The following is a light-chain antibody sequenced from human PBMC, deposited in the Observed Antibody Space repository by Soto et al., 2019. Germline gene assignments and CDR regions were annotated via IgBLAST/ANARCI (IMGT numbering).Light chain of an antibody. J-gene: IGKJ1*01. V-gene: IGKV3-20*01. CDR1: QSVTSTY. Sequence: EIVLTQSPGTLSLSPGERATLSCRASQSVTSTYLAWYQQRPGQSPRLLIYAAYSRATGIPDRFSGSGSGPDFTLTISSLQPEDVATYYCQKYFSAPWTSGQGTKVDIK. CDR2: AAY. CDR3: QKYFSAPWT.